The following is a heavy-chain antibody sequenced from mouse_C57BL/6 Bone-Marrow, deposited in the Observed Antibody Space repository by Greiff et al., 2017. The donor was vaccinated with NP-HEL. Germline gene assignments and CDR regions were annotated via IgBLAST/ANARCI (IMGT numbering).Heavy chain of an antibody. CDR3: ASGPGYAIDY. J-gene: IGHJ4*01. CDR2: ISHGGSYT. Sequence: DVMLVESGGGLVKPGGSLKLSCEASGFTFSSYAMYWVRQTPEKRLEWVATISHGGSYTYYPDNVKGRFTISRDNAKNNLYLQMSNLKSEDTAMYYCASGPGYAIDYWGQGTAVPVSS. V-gene: IGHV5-4*03. CDR1: GFTFSSYA.